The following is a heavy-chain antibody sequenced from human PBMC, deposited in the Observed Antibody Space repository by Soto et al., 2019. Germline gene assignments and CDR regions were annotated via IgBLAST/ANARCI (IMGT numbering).Heavy chain of an antibody. CDR3: AKVALWDWSNGVCPDY. V-gene: IGHV3-23*01. D-gene: IGHD2-8*01. CDR2: ISNSGGIT. J-gene: IGHJ4*02. CDR1: GLSFDISA. Sequence: GGSLRLSCAASGLSFDISAMNWVRQAPGKGLEWVSGISNSGGITYYADPVKGRFTISRDNSKNTLYLEMNRLRGEDTAIYYCAKVALWDWSNGVCPDYWRQGTLLTVFS.